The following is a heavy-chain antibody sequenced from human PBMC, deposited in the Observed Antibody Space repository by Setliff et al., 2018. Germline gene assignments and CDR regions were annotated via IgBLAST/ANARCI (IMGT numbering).Heavy chain of an antibody. D-gene: IGHD3-16*01. CDR2: INPSSGAT. J-gene: IGHJ3*02. CDR3: ARDGGGDSDAFDI. Sequence: ASVKVSCKDSGYTFSTYGISWVRQAPGQGLEWMGRINPSSGATIYAQKFQGRVTMTSDTSISTAYMELGRLRSDDTAVYFCARDGGGDSDAFDIWGQGTVVTVSS. CDR1: GYTFSTYG. V-gene: IGHV1-2*06.